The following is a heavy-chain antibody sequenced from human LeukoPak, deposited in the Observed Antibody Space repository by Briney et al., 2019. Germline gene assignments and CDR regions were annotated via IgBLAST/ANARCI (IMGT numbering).Heavy chain of an antibody. CDR1: GYTFTSYG. Sequence: ASVKVSCEASGYTFTSYGISWVRQAPGQGLEWMGWISAYNGNTNYAQKLQGRVTMTTDTSTSTAYMELRSLRSDDTAVYYCARDTYIVVVVAATHYYYYGMDVWGQGTTVTVSS. J-gene: IGHJ6*02. V-gene: IGHV1-18*01. D-gene: IGHD2-15*01. CDR2: ISAYNGNT. CDR3: ARDTYIVVVVAATHYYYYGMDV.